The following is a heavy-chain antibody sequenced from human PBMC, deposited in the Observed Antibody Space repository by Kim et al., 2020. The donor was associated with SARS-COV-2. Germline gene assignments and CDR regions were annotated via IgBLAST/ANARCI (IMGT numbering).Heavy chain of an antibody. Sequence: NPPLKSGGTISVDTSKNQFSLKLSFVTAADTAMYYCVRLGCSATSCTTFDYWGQGTLVTVSS. V-gene: IGHV4-59*08. CDR3: VRLGCSATSCTTFDY. D-gene: IGHD2-2*01. J-gene: IGHJ4*02.